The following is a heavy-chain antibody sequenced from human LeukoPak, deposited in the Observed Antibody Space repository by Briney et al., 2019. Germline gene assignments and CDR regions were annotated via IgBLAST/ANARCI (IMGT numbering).Heavy chain of an antibody. CDR3: APAVFYFSHYYGMDV. CDR1: GFTFTTST. J-gene: IGHJ6*02. CDR2: IVVGSGNT. V-gene: IGHV1-58*02. Sequence: SVKVSCKASGFTFTTSTMQWVRQARGQRLEWIGWIVVGSGNTNYAQKFQERVTITRDMSTITAYMELSSLRSEDTAVYYCAPAVFYFSHYYGMDVWGQGTTVTVSS. D-gene: IGHD2/OR15-2a*01.